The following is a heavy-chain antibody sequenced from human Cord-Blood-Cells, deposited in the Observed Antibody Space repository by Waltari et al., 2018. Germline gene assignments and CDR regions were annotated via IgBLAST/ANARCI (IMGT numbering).Heavy chain of an antibody. CDR1: GGSISISTYY. V-gene: IGHV4-39*01. CDR2: IYYSGST. Sequence: QLQLQESGPGLVKPSETLSLPCTVPGGSISISTYYWAWIRQPPGKGLEWIGSIYYSGSTYYNPSLKSRVTISVDTSKNQFSLKLSSVTAADTAVYYCATNWNHDAFDIWAKGQWSPSLQ. CDR3: ATNWNHDAFDI. D-gene: IGHD1-1*01. J-gene: IGHJ3*02.